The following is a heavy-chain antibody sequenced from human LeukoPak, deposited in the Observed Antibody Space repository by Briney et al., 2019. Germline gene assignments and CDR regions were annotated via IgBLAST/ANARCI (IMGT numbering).Heavy chain of an antibody. D-gene: IGHD4-17*01. CDR2: IIPIFGTA. CDR1: GGTFSSYA. CDR3: ARENTVTPYYFDY. V-gene: IGHV1-69*05. J-gene: IGHJ4*02. Sequence: SVKVSCKASGGTFSSYAISWVRQAPGQGGERIGRIIPIFGTANYAQKFQGRVTITTDESTSTAYMELSSLRSEDTAVYYCARENTVTPYYFDYWGQGTLVTVSS.